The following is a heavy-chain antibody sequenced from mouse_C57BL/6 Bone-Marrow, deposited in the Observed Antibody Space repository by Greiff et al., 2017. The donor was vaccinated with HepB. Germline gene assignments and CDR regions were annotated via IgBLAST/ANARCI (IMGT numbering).Heavy chain of an antibody. Sequence: EVQLQQSGPELVKPGASVKIPCKASGYTFTDYNMDWVKQSHGKSLEWIGDINPNNGGTIYNQKFKGKATLTVDKSSSTAYMEPRSLTSEDTAVYYCALSMITNFDYWGQGTTLTVSS. D-gene: IGHD2-4*01. CDR1: GYTFTDYN. V-gene: IGHV1-18*01. CDR3: ALSMITNFDY. J-gene: IGHJ2*01. CDR2: INPNNGGT.